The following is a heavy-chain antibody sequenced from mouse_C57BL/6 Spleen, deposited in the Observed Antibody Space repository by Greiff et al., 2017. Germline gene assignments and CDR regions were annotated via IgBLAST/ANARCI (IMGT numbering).Heavy chain of an antibody. J-gene: IGHJ4*01. CDR1: GYTFTSYW. V-gene: IGHV1-59*01. CDR2: IDPSDSYT. CDR3: ARYSNWDVMDY. Sequence: QVQLQQPGAELVRPGTSVKLSCKASGYTFTSYWMHWVKQRPGQGLEWIGVIDPSDSYTNYNQKFKGKATLTVDTSSSTAYMQLSSLTSEDSAVYYCARYSNWDVMDYWGQGTSVTVSS. D-gene: IGHD4-1*01.